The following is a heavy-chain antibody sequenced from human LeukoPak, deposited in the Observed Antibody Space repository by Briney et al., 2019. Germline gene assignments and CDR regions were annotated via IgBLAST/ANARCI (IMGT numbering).Heavy chain of an antibody. J-gene: IGHJ4*02. CDR3: AKYYYDSGHFDY. D-gene: IGHD3-10*01. CDR1: GFIFSNYW. CDR2: IKQDGSQK. Sequence: PGGSLRLSCAASGFIFSNYWMSWVRQAPGKGLEWEANIKQDGSQKFYVDSVKGRFTISRDNAKNSLNLQMNSLRAEDTAVYYCAKYYYDSGHFDYWGQGTLVTVSS. V-gene: IGHV3-7*01.